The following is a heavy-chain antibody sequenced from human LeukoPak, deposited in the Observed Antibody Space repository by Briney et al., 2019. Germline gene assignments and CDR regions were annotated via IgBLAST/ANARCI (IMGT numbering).Heavy chain of an antibody. J-gene: IGHJ6*02. CDR2: INHSGST. Sequence: PSQTLSLTCAVSGGSISSGGYYWSWIRQPPGKGLEWIGEINHSGSTNYNPSLKSRVTISVDTSKNQFSLKLSSVTAADTAVYYCARGNYDFWSGYSANYGMDVWGQGTTVTVSS. V-gene: IGHV4-30-2*01. CDR3: ARGNYDFWSGYSANYGMDV. D-gene: IGHD3-3*01. CDR1: GGSISSGGYY.